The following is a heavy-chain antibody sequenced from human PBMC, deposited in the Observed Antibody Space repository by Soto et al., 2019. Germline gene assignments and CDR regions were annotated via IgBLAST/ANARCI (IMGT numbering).Heavy chain of an antibody. CDR1: GYTFTSYG. D-gene: IGHD3-3*01. CDR2: ISAYNGNT. Sequence: GASGKVSCKASGYTFTSYGISWVRQAPGQGLEWMGWISAYNGNTNYAQKLQGRVTMTTDTSTSTAYMELRSLRSDDTAVYYCASGRSGYYTGEYYYGMDVWGQVSTVTVSS. CDR3: ASGRSGYYTGEYYYGMDV. V-gene: IGHV1-18*04. J-gene: IGHJ6*02.